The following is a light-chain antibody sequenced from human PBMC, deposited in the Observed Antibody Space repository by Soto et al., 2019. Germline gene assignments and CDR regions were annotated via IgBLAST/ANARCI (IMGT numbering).Light chain of an antibody. CDR3: LQGTHCPWT. J-gene: IGKJ1*01. CDR1: QSLVDSDGNTY. CDR2: KVS. V-gene: IGKV2-30*01. Sequence: DVVVTQSPLALPVTLGQPASISCRSTQSLVDSDGNTYLTWLQQRPGQSPRRLIYKVSNRDSGVPYRFSGRGSGSDFTLKISGVEAEDVGVYYCLQGTHCPWTLGQGTQVEIK.